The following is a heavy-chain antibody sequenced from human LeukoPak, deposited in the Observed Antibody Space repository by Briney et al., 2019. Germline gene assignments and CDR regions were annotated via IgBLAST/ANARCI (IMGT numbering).Heavy chain of an antibody. CDR1: GFTFSSYA. Sequence: PGGSLRLSCAASGFTFSSYAMSWVRQAPGKRLEWVSAISGSGGSTYYADSVKGRFTISRDNSKNTLYLQMNSLRAEDTAVYYCAKFGLGCGGDCYFYYFDYAAQGTLVTVSS. CDR3: AKFGLGCGGDCYFYYFDY. J-gene: IGHJ4*02. D-gene: IGHD2-21*02. CDR2: ISGSGGST. V-gene: IGHV3-23*01.